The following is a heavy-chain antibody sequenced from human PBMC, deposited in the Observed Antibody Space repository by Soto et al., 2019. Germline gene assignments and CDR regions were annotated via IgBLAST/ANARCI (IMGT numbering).Heavy chain of an antibody. V-gene: IGHV4-34*01. Sequence: SETLSLTCAVYGGSFSGYYWSWIRQPPGKGLEWIGEINHSGSTNYNPSLKSRVTISVDTSENQFSLKLSSVTAADTAVYYCARDRIAAAGFYYYGMDVWGQGTTVTVSS. CDR2: INHSGST. D-gene: IGHD6-13*01. CDR3: ARDRIAAAGFYYYGMDV. CDR1: GGSFSGYY. J-gene: IGHJ6*02.